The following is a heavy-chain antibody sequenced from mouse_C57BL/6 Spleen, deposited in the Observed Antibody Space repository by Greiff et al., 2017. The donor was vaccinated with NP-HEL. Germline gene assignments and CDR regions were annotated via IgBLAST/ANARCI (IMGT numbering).Heavy chain of an antibody. J-gene: IGHJ3*01. Sequence: QVQLQQPGAELVKPGASVKLSCKASGYTFTSYWMHWVKQRPGQGLEWIGMIHPNSGSTNYNEKFKSKATLTVDKSSSTAYMQLRSLTSEDSAVYYCARDSKDWFAYWGQGTLVTVSA. CDR3: ARDSKDWFAY. D-gene: IGHD2-5*01. CDR2: IHPNSGST. CDR1: GYTFTSYW. V-gene: IGHV1-64*01.